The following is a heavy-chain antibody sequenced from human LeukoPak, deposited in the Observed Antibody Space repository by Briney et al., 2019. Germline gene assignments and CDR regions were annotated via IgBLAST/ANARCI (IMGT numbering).Heavy chain of an antibody. Sequence: PGGSLRLSCAASGFSFSSYGMHWVRQAPGRGLEWVAVIWYDGSNVHYTDSVKGRFTIYRDNSKNTVYLQMNSLRAEDTAVYYCAKDRHDCTSGACYAHLDYWGQGTLVTVSS. CDR1: GFSFSSYG. J-gene: IGHJ4*02. CDR2: IWYDGSNV. CDR3: AKDRHDCTSGACYAHLDY. D-gene: IGHD2-8*01. V-gene: IGHV3-33*06.